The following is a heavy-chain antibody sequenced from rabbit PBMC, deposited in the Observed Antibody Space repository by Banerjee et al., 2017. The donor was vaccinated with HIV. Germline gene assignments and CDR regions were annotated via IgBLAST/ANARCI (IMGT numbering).Heavy chain of an antibody. D-gene: IGHD8-1*01. CDR2: IDPVFGIT. J-gene: IGHJ6*01. Sequence: QERLVESGGGLVQPEGSLTLTCTASGFSFSNKAVMNWVRQAPGKGLEWIGYIDPVFGITYYANWVNGRFSISRENAQNTVLLQMTSLTAADTATYFCARDGAGGSYFALWGPGTLVTVS. CDR1: GFSFSNKA. V-gene: IGHV1S47*01. CDR3: ARDGAGGSYFAL.